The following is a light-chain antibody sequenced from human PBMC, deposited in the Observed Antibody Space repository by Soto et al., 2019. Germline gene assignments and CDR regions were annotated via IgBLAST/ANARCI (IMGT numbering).Light chain of an antibody. V-gene: IGKV1-39*01. CDR1: QTIDRH. CDR2: GAS. CDR3: QQGYNTPRT. Sequence: DIQMTQSPSSLSASVGDRVTITCRASQTIDRHLNWYQQKPGKAPKLLIYGASSLQSGVPSGFSGSGSGPDFTLTITSLQPEDFATYYCQQGYNTPRTFGQGTKLEMK. J-gene: IGKJ1*01.